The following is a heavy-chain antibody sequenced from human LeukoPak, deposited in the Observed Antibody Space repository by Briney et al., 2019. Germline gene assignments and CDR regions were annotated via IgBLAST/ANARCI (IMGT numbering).Heavy chain of an antibody. CDR3: AKDQAGSGYYVGY. CDR2: ISSSSSTI. Sequence: GGSLRLSCAASGFSFSTSYMNWVRQAPGKGLEWVSYISSSSSTIYYADSVKGRFTISRDNAKNSLFLQMNSLRGEDTAVYYCAKDQAGSGYYVGYWGQGTLVTVSS. D-gene: IGHD3-22*01. CDR1: GFSFSTSY. J-gene: IGHJ4*02. V-gene: IGHV3-48*01.